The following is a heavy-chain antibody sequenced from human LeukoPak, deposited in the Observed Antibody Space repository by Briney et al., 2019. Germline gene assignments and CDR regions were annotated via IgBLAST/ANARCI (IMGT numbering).Heavy chain of an antibody. V-gene: IGHV4-39*01. CDR2: ISYSGTS. CDR1: GGSISSSDYY. CDR3: ARLIHSYYYDSSGYYPYYYMDV. D-gene: IGHD3-22*01. Sequence: SETLSLTCTVSGGSISSSDYYWGLIRQPPGEGLELIGRISYSGTSYYNPSLKRRITTSVDTSNNQFSLKMTSVTAADTAVYFCARLIHSYYYDSSGYYPYYYMDVWGKGTTVTVSS. J-gene: IGHJ6*03.